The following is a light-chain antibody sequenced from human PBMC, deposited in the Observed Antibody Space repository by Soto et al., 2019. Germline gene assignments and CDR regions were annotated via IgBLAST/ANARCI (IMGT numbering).Light chain of an antibody. CDR3: QQYNDWPPHT. Sequence: EIVMTQSPATLSVSPGERATLSCRASQTVRSNLAWYQQRPGQAPRLLIHGASTRATGIPARFSGSGSGTEFTLTISSLQSEDFAVYYCQQYNDWPPHTFGQGTKVDIK. V-gene: IGKV3-15*01. J-gene: IGKJ1*01. CDR2: GAS. CDR1: QTVRSN.